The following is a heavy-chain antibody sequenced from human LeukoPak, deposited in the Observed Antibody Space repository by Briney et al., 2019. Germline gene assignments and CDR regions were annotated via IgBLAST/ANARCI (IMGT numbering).Heavy chain of an antibody. V-gene: IGHV4-4*02. D-gene: IGHD1-14*01. CDR3: AREMWTASDTGNPFDY. Sequence: PSGTLSLTCAVSGGSISSSNWWSWVRQPPGKGLEWIGYVHYNGGTSYNPSLESRVTMSADTSKNQFSLKLISVTAADTAVYYCAREMWTASDTGNPFDYWGQGALVTVSS. CDR2: VHYNGGT. CDR1: GGSISSSNW. J-gene: IGHJ4*02.